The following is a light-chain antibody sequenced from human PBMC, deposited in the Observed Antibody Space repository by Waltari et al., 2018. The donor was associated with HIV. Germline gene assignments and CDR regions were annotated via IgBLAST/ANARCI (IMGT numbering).Light chain of an antibody. CDR1: QSISSY. CDR2: AAS. Sequence: DIQMTQSPSSLSASVGDRVTITCRASQSISSYLNWYQQKPGKAPKLLIYAASSLQSGVPSRFSCSGSGTDFTLTISSLQPEDFATYYCQQSYSTPLWTFGQGTKVEIK. J-gene: IGKJ1*01. V-gene: IGKV1-39*01. CDR3: QQSYSTPLWT.